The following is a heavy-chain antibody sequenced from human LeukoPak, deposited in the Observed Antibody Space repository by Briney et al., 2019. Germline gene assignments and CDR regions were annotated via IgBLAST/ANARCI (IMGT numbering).Heavy chain of an antibody. CDR3: ASLDTAMVTGYYGMDV. Sequence: ASVKVSCKASGYTFTSYYMHWVRQAPGQGLEWMGIINPSGGSTSYAQKFQGRVTMTRDTSTSTVYMELSSLRSEDKAVYYCASLDTAMVTGYYGMDVWGQGTTVTVSS. CDR1: GYTFTSYY. CDR2: INPSGGST. J-gene: IGHJ6*02. V-gene: IGHV1-46*01. D-gene: IGHD5-18*01.